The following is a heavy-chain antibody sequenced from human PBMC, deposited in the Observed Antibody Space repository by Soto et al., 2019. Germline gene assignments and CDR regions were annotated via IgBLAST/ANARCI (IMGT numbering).Heavy chain of an antibody. D-gene: IGHD3-3*01. Sequence: QVQLVQSGAEVKKPGASVKVSCKASGYTFTSYAMHWVRQAPGQRLEWIGWINAGSGNTKYSQKFQGRVTITRDTSASTAYMELSSLRSEDTAVYYCARASNTIFGVATLRYYYGMYVWGQGTTVTVSS. CDR2: INAGSGNT. V-gene: IGHV1-3*01. CDR1: GYTFTSYA. J-gene: IGHJ6*02. CDR3: ARASNTIFGVATLRYYYGMYV.